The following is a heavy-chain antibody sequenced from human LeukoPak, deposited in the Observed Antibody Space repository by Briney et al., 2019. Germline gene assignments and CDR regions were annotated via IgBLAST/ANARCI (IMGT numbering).Heavy chain of an antibody. CDR3: ATGNYNRPFDY. Sequence: PGGSLRLSCAASGFTFSSYEMNWVRQAPGKGLEWVSYISSSGSTIYYADSVKGRFTISRDNTKNTLYLQLNRLRAEDTAVYYCATGNYNRPFDYWGQGTLVTVSS. D-gene: IGHD1-7*01. V-gene: IGHV3-48*03. J-gene: IGHJ4*02. CDR1: GFTFSSYE. CDR2: ISSSGSTI.